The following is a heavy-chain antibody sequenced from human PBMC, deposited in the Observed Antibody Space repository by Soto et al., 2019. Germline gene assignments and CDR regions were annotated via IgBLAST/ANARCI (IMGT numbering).Heavy chain of an antibody. CDR2: IVVGTGDT. Sequence: SVKVSCKASRSTFSTSAVQWVRQARGQRLESIGWIVVGTGDTKYEQKFQGRVSITTDMSTSTVYMEVSSLRSEDTAMYYCAAGDTVMVTSAFHIWGQGTMVTVSS. J-gene: IGHJ3*02. CDR3: AAGDTVMVTSAFHI. V-gene: IGHV1-58*01. D-gene: IGHD5-18*01. CDR1: RSTFSTSA.